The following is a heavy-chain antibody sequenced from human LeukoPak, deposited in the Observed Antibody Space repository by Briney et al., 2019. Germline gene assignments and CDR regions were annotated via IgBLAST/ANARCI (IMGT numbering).Heavy chain of an antibody. CDR1: GFTFSSYA. D-gene: IGHD4-17*01. V-gene: IGHV3-30-3*01. J-gene: IGHJ4*02. CDR2: ISYDGSNK. CDR3: AALTTVRDY. Sequence: GGSLRLSCVASGFTFSSYAMHWVRQAPGKGLEWVAVISYDGSNKYYADSVKGRFTISRDNSKNTLYLQMNSLRAEDTAVYYCAALTTVRDYWGQGTLVTVSS.